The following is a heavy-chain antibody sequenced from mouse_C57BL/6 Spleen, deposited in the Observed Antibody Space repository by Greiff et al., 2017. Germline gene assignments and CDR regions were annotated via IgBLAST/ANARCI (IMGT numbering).Heavy chain of an antibody. CDR2: IWTGGGT. Sequence: VKLVESGPGLVAPSQSLSITCTVSGFSLTSYAISWVRQPPGKGLEWLGVIWTGGGTNYNSALKSRLSISTDNSKSQVFLKRNSLQTDDTARYYCARNYYGSSYPDAMDYWGQGTSVTVSS. D-gene: IGHD1-1*01. V-gene: IGHV2-9-1*01. J-gene: IGHJ4*01. CDR1: GFSLTSYA. CDR3: ARNYYGSSYPDAMDY.